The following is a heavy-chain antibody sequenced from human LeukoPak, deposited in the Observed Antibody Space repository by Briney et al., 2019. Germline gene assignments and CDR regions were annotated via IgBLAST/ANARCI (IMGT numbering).Heavy chain of an antibody. CDR3: ARSRGGKSGPDY. CDR1: GFTFSSYS. Sequence: GGSLRLSCAISGFTFSSYSMNWVRQAPGKGLEWVSYISSGSVTIYYADSVKGRFTISRDNAKNSLYLQMNSLRAEDTAVYYCARSRGGKSGPDYWGQGTLVTVS. J-gene: IGHJ4*02. D-gene: IGHD2-15*01. CDR2: ISSGSVTI. V-gene: IGHV3-48*01.